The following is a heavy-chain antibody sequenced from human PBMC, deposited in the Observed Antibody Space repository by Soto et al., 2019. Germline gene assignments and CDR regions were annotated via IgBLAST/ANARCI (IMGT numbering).Heavy chain of an antibody. D-gene: IGHD4-4*01. V-gene: IGHV3-23*01. CDR3: AKAPYIAVSAFDI. CDR1: GLTFSSHA. J-gene: IGHJ3*02. CDR2: ISGSGGST. Sequence: PGGSLRLSCAASGLTFSSHAMSWVRQAPGKGLEWVSAISGSGGSTYYADSVKGRFTISRDTSKHTVYLLMNSLSAVEPAVYSCAKAPYIAVSAFDIRGQRTMVTVPS.